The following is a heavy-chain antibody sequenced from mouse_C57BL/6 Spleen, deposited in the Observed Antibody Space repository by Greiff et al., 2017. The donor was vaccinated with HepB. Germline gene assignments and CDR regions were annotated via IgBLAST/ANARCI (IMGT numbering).Heavy chain of an antibody. CDR1: GYTFTSYW. Sequence: QVQLQQPGAELVKPGASVKMSCKASGYTFTSYWITWVKQRPGQGLEWIGDIYPGSGSTNYNEKFKGKATLTVDTSSSTAYMQLSSLTSEDSAFYYCGRGTTVHLYFDVWGTGTTVTVSS. CDR2: IYPGSGST. CDR3: GRGTTVHLYFDV. D-gene: IGHD1-1*01. J-gene: IGHJ1*03. V-gene: IGHV1-55*01.